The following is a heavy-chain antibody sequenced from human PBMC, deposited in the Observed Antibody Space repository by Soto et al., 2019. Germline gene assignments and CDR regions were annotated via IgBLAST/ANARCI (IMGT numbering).Heavy chain of an antibody. CDR1: GYTFSSYG. D-gene: IGHD5-18*01. J-gene: IGHJ4*02. CDR2: ISTYNVDT. CDR3: VRGGFAYGYLDY. Sequence: QVQLVQSGAEVKKPGASVKVSCKTSGYTFSSYGIVWVRQAPGQGLEWMGWISTYNVDTKYADKFQGRLTMSSDTSTTTAFMELRRLRSDDTAVYHCVRGGFAYGYLDYWGQGTLVTVSS. V-gene: IGHV1-18*01.